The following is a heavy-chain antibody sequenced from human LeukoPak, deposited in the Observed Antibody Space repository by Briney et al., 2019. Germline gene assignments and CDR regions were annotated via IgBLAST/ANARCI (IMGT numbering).Heavy chain of an antibody. Sequence: TGGSLRLSCAASGFTFSSYAMSWVRQAPGKGLEWVSAISGSGGSTYYADSVKRRFTISRDNSKNTLYLQMNSLRAEDTAVYYCAKGAAGGSGSYYQKNWFDPWGQGTLVTVSS. V-gene: IGHV3-23*01. CDR2: ISGSGGST. CDR1: GFTFSSYA. D-gene: IGHD3-10*01. J-gene: IGHJ5*02. CDR3: AKGAAGGSGSYYQKNWFDP.